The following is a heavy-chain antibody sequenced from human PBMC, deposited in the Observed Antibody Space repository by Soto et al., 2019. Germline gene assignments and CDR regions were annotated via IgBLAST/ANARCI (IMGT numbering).Heavy chain of an antibody. Sequence: GSLRLSCAASGFTFSSYAMHWVRQAPGKGLEYVSAISSNGGSTYYANSVKGRFTISRDNSKNTLYLQMGSLRAEDMAVYYCARDHSWGAFDIWGQGTMVTVSS. CDR1: GFTFSSYA. J-gene: IGHJ3*02. D-gene: IGHD7-27*01. CDR3: ARDHSWGAFDI. V-gene: IGHV3-64*01. CDR2: ISSNGGST.